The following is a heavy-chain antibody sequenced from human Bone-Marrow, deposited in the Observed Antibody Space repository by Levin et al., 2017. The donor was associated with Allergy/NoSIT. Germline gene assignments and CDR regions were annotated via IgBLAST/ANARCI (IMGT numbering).Heavy chain of an antibody. D-gene: IGHD3-3*01. Sequence: SQTLSLTCAVYGGSFSGYYWSWIRQPPGKGLGWIGEINHSGSTNYNPSLKSRVTISVEMSKNQFSLKLSSVTAAETAVYYCARGFPAFGVVIPPTYYMDVWVKGTTVTVSS. V-gene: IGHV4-34*01. J-gene: IGHJ6*03. CDR3: ARGFPAFGVVIPPTYYMDV. CDR2: INHSGST. CDR1: GGSFSGYY.